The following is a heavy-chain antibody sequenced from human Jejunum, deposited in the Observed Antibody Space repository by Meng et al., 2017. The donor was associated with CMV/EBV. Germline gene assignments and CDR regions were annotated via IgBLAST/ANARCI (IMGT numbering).Heavy chain of an antibody. Sequence: QVQLREWGPGLVMPSETSFLTCSVSGVSVSNYDWSWIRQPAEVGLEWLGRKSISGTTDYSPSVKSRVTMSIDTSKHTFSLTLTSVTAADTAIYYCTREGVYWGRGILVTVSS. CDR2: KSISGTT. D-gene: IGHD3-10*01. CDR1: GVSVSNYD. CDR3: TREGVY. J-gene: IGHJ4*02. V-gene: IGHV4-4*07.